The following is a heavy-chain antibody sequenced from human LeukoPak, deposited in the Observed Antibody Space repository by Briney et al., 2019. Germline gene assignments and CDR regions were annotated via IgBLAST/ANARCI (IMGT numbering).Heavy chain of an antibody. CDR2: INHSGST. D-gene: IGHD2-15*01. Sequence: PSETLSLTCAVYGGSFSGYYWSWIRQPPGKGLEWIGEINHSGSTNYNPSLKSRVIISVDTSKNQFSLKLSSVTAADTAVYYCASVGYCSGGSCRSGVDYWGQGTLVTVSS. V-gene: IGHV4-34*01. CDR3: ASVGYCSGGSCRSGVDY. J-gene: IGHJ4*02. CDR1: GGSFSGYY.